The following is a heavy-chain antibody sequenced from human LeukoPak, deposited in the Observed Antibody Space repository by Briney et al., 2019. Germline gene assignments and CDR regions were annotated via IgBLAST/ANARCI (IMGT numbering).Heavy chain of an antibody. CDR3: ARHARDSGSYSLAAFDI. V-gene: IGHV5-51*01. CDR1: GYSFTSCW. J-gene: IGHJ3*02. D-gene: IGHD1-26*01. CDR2: IYPGDSDT. Sequence: GESLKIPCKGSGYSFTSCWYGWVRRLPGKGLEWLGIIYPGDSDTRSSPSFQGQVTTSAAKPLSTAYLQWPSLTASDTAMYYCARHARDSGSYSLAAFDIWGQGTMVTVSS.